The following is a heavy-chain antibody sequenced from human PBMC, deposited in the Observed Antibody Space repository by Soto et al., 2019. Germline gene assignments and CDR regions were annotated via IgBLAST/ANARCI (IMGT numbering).Heavy chain of an antibody. D-gene: IGHD3-3*01. CDR3: ARKGWRFGVVPRRGFAP. CDR1: GDSIKTHY. V-gene: IGHV4-59*11. CDR2: IYYSGST. Sequence: PSETLSLTCNVSGDSIKTHYWSWIRQPPGKGLEWIGYIYYSGSTLYNPSLKRRVTISADTAKNQFSLRLTSLTAADTAVYYCARKGWRFGVVPRRGFAPWGQGSLVTVSS. J-gene: IGHJ5*02.